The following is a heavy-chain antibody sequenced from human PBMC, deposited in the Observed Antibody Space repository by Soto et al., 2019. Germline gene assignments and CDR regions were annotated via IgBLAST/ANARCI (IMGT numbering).Heavy chain of an antibody. CDR1: GFTFSSYA. Sequence: EVHVLESGGGLVQPGGSLRLSCAASGFTFSSYAMSWVRQAPGKGLEWISAVRGSGINTYYADSVKGRFTISRDTSRNTLYLQMNRLRDEDTAVDYCAKDRAYCSTISCYFDFWCHGTLVTVSS. CDR2: VRGSGINT. CDR3: AKDRAYCSTISCYFDF. D-gene: IGHD2-2*01. J-gene: IGHJ4*01. V-gene: IGHV3-23*01.